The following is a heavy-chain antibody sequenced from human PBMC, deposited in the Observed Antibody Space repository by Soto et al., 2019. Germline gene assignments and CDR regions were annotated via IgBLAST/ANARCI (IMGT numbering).Heavy chain of an antibody. CDR2: IIPIFGTA. CDR3: ARSLASAYYYDSSGYSDFYGMDV. Sequence: QVQLVQSGAEVKKPGSSVKVSCKASGGTFSSYAISWVRQAPGQGLEWMGGIIPIFGTANYAQKFQGRVTITAAESTSTAYMELSSLRSEDTAVYYCARSLASAYYYDSSGYSDFYGMDVWGQGTTVTVSS. V-gene: IGHV1-69*01. J-gene: IGHJ6*02. D-gene: IGHD3-22*01. CDR1: GGTFSSYA.